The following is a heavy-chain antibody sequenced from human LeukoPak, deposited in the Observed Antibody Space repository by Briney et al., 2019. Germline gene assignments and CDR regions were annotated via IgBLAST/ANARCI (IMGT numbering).Heavy chain of an antibody. Sequence: GGSLRLSCSASTFPLTSYEMNWLRQAPGKGLEWVSYISRSGSTIYYADSVKGRFTISRDNAEDSLFLQMNSLRAEDTAVYYCAREDSSYAPGAPFFFAFWGQGTLVTVSS. V-gene: IGHV3-48*03. CDR3: AREDSSYAPGAPFFFAF. CDR1: TFPLTSYE. D-gene: IGHD2/OR15-2a*01. CDR2: ISRSGSTI. J-gene: IGHJ4*02.